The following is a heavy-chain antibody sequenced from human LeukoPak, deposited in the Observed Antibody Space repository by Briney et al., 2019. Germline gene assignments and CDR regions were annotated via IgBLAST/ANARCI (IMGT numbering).Heavy chain of an antibody. CDR2: ISGDGGST. J-gene: IGHJ3*02. Sequence: GGSLRLSCAASGFTFDDYAMPWVRQAPGKGLEWVSLISGDGGSTYYADSVKGRFTISRDNSKNSLYLQMNSLRTEDTALYYCAKDMGYSQGRGAFDIWGQGTMVTVSS. CDR3: AKDMGYSQGRGAFDI. CDR1: GFTFDDYA. D-gene: IGHD5-24*01. V-gene: IGHV3-43*02.